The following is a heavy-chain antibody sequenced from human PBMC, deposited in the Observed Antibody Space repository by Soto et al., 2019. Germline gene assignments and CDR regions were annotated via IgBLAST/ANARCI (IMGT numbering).Heavy chain of an antibody. V-gene: IGHV1-69*04. CDR1: GYTFTSYG. CDR2: IIAILGKA. Sequence: ASVKVSCKASGYTFTSYGISWVRQAPGQGLEWMGRIIAILGKANYAQKFQGRVTITADKSTSTAYMELSSLRSEDTAVYYCAGRVAQGAFDIWGQGTMVTVSS. D-gene: IGHD2-15*01. CDR3: AGRVAQGAFDI. J-gene: IGHJ3*02.